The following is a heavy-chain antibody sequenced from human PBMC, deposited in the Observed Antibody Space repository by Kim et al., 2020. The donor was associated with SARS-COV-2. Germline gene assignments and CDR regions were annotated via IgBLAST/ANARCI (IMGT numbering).Heavy chain of an antibody. Sequence: GGSLRLSCTASGFTFSDYWMSWVRQAPGKGLEWVANIKQDGSEKYYVDSVKGRFTISRDNAKKTLYLQMNSLRAEDTAVYYCARGRVYYALWWGGQGTL. CDR1: GFTFSDYW. CDR3: ARGRVYYALWW. CDR2: IKQDGSEK. V-gene: IGHV3-7*01. J-gene: IGHJ4*02. D-gene: IGHD3-10*01.